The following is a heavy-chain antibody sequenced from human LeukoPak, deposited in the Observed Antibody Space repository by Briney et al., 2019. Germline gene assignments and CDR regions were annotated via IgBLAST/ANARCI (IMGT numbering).Heavy chain of an antibody. Sequence: ASVKVSCKASGYTFTRYYMHWVRQAPGQGLEWMGWINPNSGGTNYAQKFQGRVTMTRDTSISTAYMELSRLRSDDTAVYYCARTSISSPLGGGLDYWGQGTLVTVSS. D-gene: IGHD2-2*01. CDR3: ARTSISSPLGGGLDY. CDR2: INPNSGGT. J-gene: IGHJ4*02. CDR1: GYTFTRYY. V-gene: IGHV1-2*02.